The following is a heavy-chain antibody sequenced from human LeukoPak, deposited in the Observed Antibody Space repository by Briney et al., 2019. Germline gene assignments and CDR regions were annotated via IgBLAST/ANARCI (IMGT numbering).Heavy chain of an antibody. CDR3: ARAPPFGSSGWDY. Sequence: VASVKVSCKASGGTFRSYAISWVRQAPGQGLEWMGGIIPIFGTANYAQKFQGRVTITTDESTSTAYMELSSLRSEDTAVYYCARAPPFGSSGWDYWGQGTLVTVSS. J-gene: IGHJ4*02. CDR2: IIPIFGTA. V-gene: IGHV1-69*05. CDR1: GGTFRSYA. D-gene: IGHD6-19*01.